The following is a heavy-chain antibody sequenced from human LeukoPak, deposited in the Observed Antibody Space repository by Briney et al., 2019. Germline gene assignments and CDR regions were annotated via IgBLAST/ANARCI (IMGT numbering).Heavy chain of an antibody. J-gene: IGHJ4*02. CDR2: IYYSGST. Sequence: SETLSLTCTVSGGSISSSSYYWGWIRQPPGKGLEWIGSIYYSGSTYYNPSLKSRVTISVDTSKNQFSLKLSSVTAADTAVYYCARGPPPQGYCSSTSCYKGGLFDYWGQGTLVTVSS. D-gene: IGHD2-2*02. CDR1: GGSISSSSYY. CDR3: ARGPPPQGYCSSTSCYKGGLFDY. V-gene: IGHV4-39*07.